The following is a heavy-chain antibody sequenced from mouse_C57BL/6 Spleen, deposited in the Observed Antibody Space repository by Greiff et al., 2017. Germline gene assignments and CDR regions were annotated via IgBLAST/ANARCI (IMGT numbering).Heavy chain of an antibody. D-gene: IGHD1-1*01. CDR2: ISSGGSYT. V-gene: IGHV5-6*02. J-gene: IGHJ1*03. Sequence: DVKLQESGGDLVKPGGSLKLSCAASGFTFSSYGMSWVRQTPDKRLEWVATISSGGSYTYYPDSVKGRFTISRDNAKNTLYLQMSSLKSEDTAMYYCARRGVIYYGSSYGYFDVWGTGTTVTVSS. CDR3: ARRGVIYYGSSYGYFDV. CDR1: GFTFSSYG.